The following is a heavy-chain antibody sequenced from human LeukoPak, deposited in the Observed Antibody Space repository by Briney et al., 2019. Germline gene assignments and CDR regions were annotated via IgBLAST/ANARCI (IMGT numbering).Heavy chain of an antibody. CDR1: GFTFSGSA. CDR2: IGSKANSYAT. D-gene: IGHD5-24*01. Sequence: PGGSLRLSCAASGFTFSGSAMHWVRQASGKGLEWVGRIGSKANSYATAYAASVKGRFTISRDDSKNTAYLQMNSLKTEDTAVYYCTRHPNGYNLDYWGQGTLVTVSS. CDR3: TRHPNGYNLDY. J-gene: IGHJ4*02. V-gene: IGHV3-73*01.